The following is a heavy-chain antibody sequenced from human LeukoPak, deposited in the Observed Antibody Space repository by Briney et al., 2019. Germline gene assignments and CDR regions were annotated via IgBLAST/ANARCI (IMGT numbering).Heavy chain of an antibody. CDR2: IYHSGNT. CDR3: AREWELPTSDI. Sequence: SETLSLTCTVSPYSISSAYYWGWIRQPPGKGLEWIGNIYHSGNTYYNPSLKSRVTISVDTSKNQFSLNLSSVTAADTAVYYCAREWELPTSDIWGQGTMVTVSS. D-gene: IGHD1-26*01. CDR1: PYSISSAYY. J-gene: IGHJ3*02. V-gene: IGHV4-38-2*02.